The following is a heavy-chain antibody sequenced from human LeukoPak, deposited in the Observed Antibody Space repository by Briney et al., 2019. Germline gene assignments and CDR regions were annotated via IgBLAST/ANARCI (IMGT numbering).Heavy chain of an antibody. CDR3: ARLMSGDGYNFDY. V-gene: IGHV4-4*09. D-gene: IGHD5-24*01. Sequence: SETPSLTCTVSGGSISSYFWSWIRQPPGKGLEWIGYIYTSGSTNHNPSLKSRVTISVDTSKNQFSLKLSSVAAADTAVYYCARLMSGDGYNFDYWGQGTLVTVSS. J-gene: IGHJ4*02. CDR1: GGSISSYF. CDR2: IYTSGST.